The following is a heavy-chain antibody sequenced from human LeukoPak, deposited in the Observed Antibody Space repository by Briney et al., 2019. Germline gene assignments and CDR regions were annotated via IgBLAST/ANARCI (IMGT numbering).Heavy chain of an antibody. CDR2: IYHSGST. CDR1: GGSISSGSYY. CDR3: ARRGGYYYDLFDY. Sequence: SETLSLTCTVSGGSISSGSYYWGWIRRPPGKGLEWIGSIYHSGSTYYNPSPKSRVTMSVDTSKNQVSLKLSSVTAADTAVYFCARRGGYYYDLFDYWGQGTLVTVSS. D-gene: IGHD3-22*01. J-gene: IGHJ4*02. V-gene: IGHV4-39*01.